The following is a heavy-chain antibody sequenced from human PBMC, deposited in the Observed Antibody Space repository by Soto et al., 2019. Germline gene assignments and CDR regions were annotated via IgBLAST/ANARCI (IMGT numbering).Heavy chain of an antibody. D-gene: IGHD6-19*01. CDR2: INHSGST. J-gene: IGHJ4*02. CDR3: GPRGAVADPRGY. V-gene: IGHV4-34*01. CDR1: GGSFSDFY. Sequence: QVQLQQWGAGLLKPSETLSLTCAVYGGSFSDFYWTWIRQPPGKGLEWIGEINHSGSTNYNPSLKCRVAISVDTSATQFCLILTSVTAADTAVYYCGPRGAVADPRGYWGQGTLVTVSS.